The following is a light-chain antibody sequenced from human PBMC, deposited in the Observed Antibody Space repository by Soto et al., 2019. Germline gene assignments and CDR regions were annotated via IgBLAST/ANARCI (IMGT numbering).Light chain of an antibody. CDR3: QQCDTYLAT. CDR1: QSIGSR. V-gene: IGKV1-5*01. Sequence: DIQMTQSPSTLSASVGDRVTITCRACQSIGSRLAWYQQKPGKAPKVLIYDASTLESGVPSRFSGSGSGTDFTLTISSLQPDDFATYYCQQCDTYLATFGQGTKLEIK. CDR2: DAS. J-gene: IGKJ2*01.